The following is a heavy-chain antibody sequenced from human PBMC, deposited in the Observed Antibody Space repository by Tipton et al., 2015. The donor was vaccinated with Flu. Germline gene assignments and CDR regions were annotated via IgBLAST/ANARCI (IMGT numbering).Heavy chain of an antibody. D-gene: IGHD6-13*01. Sequence: QMQLVQSGAEVKKPGASVKVSCKASGNTFNGYNMHWLRQAPGQGLEWMGRINPISDGTNYAQKFQGRVTITRDSSITTAYMELSSLTSGDTAMYYCAREGEAAGFFDSWGQGTLVTVSS. CDR1: GNTFNGYN. J-gene: IGHJ4*02. CDR3: AREGEAAGFFDS. V-gene: IGHV1-2*06. CDR2: INPISDGT.